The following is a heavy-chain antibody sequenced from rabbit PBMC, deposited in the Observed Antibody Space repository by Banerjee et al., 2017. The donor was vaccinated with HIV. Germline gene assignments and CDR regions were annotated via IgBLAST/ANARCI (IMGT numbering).Heavy chain of an antibody. J-gene: IGHJ4*01. CDR2: IYGGSSGNT. Sequence: QEQLEESGGDLVKPGASLTLTCTASGFSFSSSYYMCWVRQAPGKGLEWIACIYGGSSGNTYYASWAKGRFTISKTSSTTVTLQMTSLTAADTATYFCARGSAYAGAGYALWGPGTLVTVS. CDR1: GFSFSSSYY. CDR3: ARGSAYAGAGYAL. V-gene: IGHV1S45*01. D-gene: IGHD4-2*01.